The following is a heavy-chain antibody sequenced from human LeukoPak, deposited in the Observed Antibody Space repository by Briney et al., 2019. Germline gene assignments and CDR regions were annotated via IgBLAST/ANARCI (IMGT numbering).Heavy chain of an antibody. CDR3: ARDNLVRGVITNWFDP. D-gene: IGHD3-10*01. J-gene: IGHJ5*02. Sequence: GGSLRLSCAASGFTFSSYGMHWVRQAPGKGLEWVAVIWYDGSNKYYADSVKGRFTISRDNSKNTLYLQMNSLRAEDTAAYYCARDNLVRGVITNWFDPWGQGTLVTVSS. CDR2: IWYDGSNK. V-gene: IGHV3-33*08. CDR1: GFTFSSYG.